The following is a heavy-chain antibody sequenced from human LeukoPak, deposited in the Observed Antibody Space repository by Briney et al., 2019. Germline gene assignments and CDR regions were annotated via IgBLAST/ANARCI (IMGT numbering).Heavy chain of an antibody. Sequence: GGSLRLSCAASGFTFSSYAMHWVRQAPGKGLEWVAVTSYDGSNKYYADSVKGRFTISRDNSKNTLYLQMNSLRAEDTAVYYCARDVSAVAGDYWGQGTLVTVSS. J-gene: IGHJ4*02. CDR3: ARDVSAVAGDY. CDR2: TSYDGSNK. CDR1: GFTFSSYA. D-gene: IGHD6-19*01. V-gene: IGHV3-30-3*01.